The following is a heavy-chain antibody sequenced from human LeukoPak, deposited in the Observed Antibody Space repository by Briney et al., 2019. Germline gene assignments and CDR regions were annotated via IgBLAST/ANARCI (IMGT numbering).Heavy chain of an antibody. CDR1: GGSVSSNDYY. D-gene: IGHD6-13*01. Sequence: SETLSLTCTVSGGSVSSNDYYWGWIRQPPGKGLGWIGSIYYTGSTYYTPSLKSGVTISVDTSKNQFSLKLSSVTAADTAVYYCARNGIAAAGTDYWGQGTLVTVSS. CDR2: IYYTGST. J-gene: IGHJ4*02. V-gene: IGHV4-39*07. CDR3: ARNGIAAAGTDY.